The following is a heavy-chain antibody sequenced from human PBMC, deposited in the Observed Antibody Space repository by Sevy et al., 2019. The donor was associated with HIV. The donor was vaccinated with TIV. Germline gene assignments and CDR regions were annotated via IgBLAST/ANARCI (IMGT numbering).Heavy chain of an antibody. D-gene: IGHD5-18*01. CDR2: INPNNGGT. V-gene: IGHV1-2*02. CDR3: SGDLRLRGYSYGCFDY. J-gene: IGHJ4*02. CDR1: GYTFTGQY. Sequence: ASVKVSCKASGYTFTGQYIHWVRQAPGQGLEWMGWINPNNGGTNYAQEFQGRVTMTRDTSISTAYMGLSGLKSDDTAVYYCSGDLRLRGYSYGCFDYWGQGTLVTVSS.